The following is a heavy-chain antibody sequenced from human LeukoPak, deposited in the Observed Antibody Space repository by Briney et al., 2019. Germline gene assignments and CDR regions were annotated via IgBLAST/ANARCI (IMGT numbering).Heavy chain of an antibody. V-gene: IGHV3-7*03. J-gene: IGHJ4*02. Sequence: GGSLRLSCAASAFTISNYWMSWVRQTPGKGLEWVANIKQDGSEKNYVDSVKGRFTISRDNSKNALFLQMNSLRADDTAVYYCARRGDYYDILTGYYIGYFDYWGQGTLVTVSS. CDR3: ARRGDYYDILTGYYIGYFDY. CDR2: IKQDGSEK. CDR1: AFTISNYW. D-gene: IGHD3-9*01.